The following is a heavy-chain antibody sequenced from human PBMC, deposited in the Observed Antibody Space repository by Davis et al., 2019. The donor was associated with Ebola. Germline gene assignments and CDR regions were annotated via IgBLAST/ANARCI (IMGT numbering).Heavy chain of an antibody. CDR1: GFTFSSYA. CDR3: VKDTSNIWFDI. J-gene: IGHJ3*02. CDR2: ISTNGENT. V-gene: IGHV3-64D*08. Sequence: PGGSLRLSCSASGFTFSSYAMHWVRQAPGKGLESVSRISTNGENTYYADSVKGRFTISRDNSKNTLYLQMNGLRVEDTAIYFCVKDTSNIWFDIWGQGTMVTVSS. D-gene: IGHD1-26*01.